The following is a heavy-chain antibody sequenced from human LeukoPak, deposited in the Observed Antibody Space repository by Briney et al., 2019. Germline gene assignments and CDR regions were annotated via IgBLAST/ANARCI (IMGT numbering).Heavy chain of an antibody. CDR2: INPNSGGT. Sequence: ASVKVSCKASRYTFTGYYMHWVGQAPGQGLEWMGWINPNSGGTNYAQKFQGRVTMTRDTSISTAYMELSRLRSDDTAVYYCARGSEYQLLFEDYWGQGTLVTVSS. V-gene: IGHV1-2*02. D-gene: IGHD2-2*01. J-gene: IGHJ4*02. CDR3: ARGSEYQLLFEDY. CDR1: RYTFTGYY.